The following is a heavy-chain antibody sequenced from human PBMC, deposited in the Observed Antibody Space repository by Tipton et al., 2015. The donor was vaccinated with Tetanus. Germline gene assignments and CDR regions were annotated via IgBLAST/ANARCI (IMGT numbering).Heavy chain of an antibody. CDR1: GGTFNSYA. Sequence: QVQLVQSGAEVKKPGSSVRVSCKTSGGTFNSYAISWVRQAPGQGLEWMGGIFPQFGTSNYAPQFQDRVTMTADTSTGTVYMELRSLRSDDTAVYFCARDQLDHWGQGTLVTLSS. CDR2: IFPQFGTS. J-gene: IGHJ4*02. V-gene: IGHV1-69*06. CDR3: ARDQLDH.